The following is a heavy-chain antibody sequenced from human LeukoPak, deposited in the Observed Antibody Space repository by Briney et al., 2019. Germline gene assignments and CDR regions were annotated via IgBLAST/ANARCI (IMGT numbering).Heavy chain of an antibody. CDR3: TRGRGVVGTTTLSDS. V-gene: IGHV1-2*02. D-gene: IGHD1-26*01. Sequence: ASVKVSCKPSGYTFTGYYMHWVRQAPGQGLEWMGWINPNSGDTKCAQKFQGRVTMTRDTSISTAYMELSGLRSDDTAVYYCTRGRGVVGTTTLSDSWGQGTLVTVSS. J-gene: IGHJ4*02. CDR1: GYTFTGYY. CDR2: INPNSGDT.